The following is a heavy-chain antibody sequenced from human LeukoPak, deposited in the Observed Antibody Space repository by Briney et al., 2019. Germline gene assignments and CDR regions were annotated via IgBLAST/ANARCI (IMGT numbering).Heavy chain of an antibody. V-gene: IGHV3-48*03. J-gene: IGHJ4*02. Sequence: GGSLRLSCAASGFTFSSYEMNWVRQAPGKGLEWVSYISSSGSTIYYADSVKGRFTISRDNAKNSLYLQMNSLRAEDTAVYYCARDMIIRAAGPDYFDYWGQGTLVTVSS. CDR3: ARDMIIRAAGPDYFDY. D-gene: IGHD6-13*01. CDR1: GFTFSSYE. CDR2: ISSSGSTI.